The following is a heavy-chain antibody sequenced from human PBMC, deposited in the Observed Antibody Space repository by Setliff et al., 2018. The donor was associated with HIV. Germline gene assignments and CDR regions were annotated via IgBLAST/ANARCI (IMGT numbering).Heavy chain of an antibody. CDR3: ARVGTRGYSGYAPLDFFDY. Sequence: PSETLSLTCTVSGGSISSSSYYWGWIRQPPGKGLEWIGSMYYTGSTYYNLSLESRVTISVDTSKKQFSLKLSSVTAADTAVYYCARVGTRGYSGYAPLDFFDYWGQGTLVTVSS. J-gene: IGHJ4*02. CDR2: MYYTGST. D-gene: IGHD5-12*01. V-gene: IGHV4-39*07. CDR1: GGSISSSSYY.